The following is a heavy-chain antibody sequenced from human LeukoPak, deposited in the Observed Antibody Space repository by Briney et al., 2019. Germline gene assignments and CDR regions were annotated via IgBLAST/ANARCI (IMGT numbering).Heavy chain of an antibody. V-gene: IGHV5-10-1*01. Sequence: GESLKISCKGSGYTFTNYWISWVRQMPGKGLEWMGRIDPSDSYTNYSPSFQGHITISADKSISTAYLQWSSLKASDTAMYYCARDDSSGYDYWGQGTLVTVSS. CDR3: ARDDSSGYDY. CDR1: GYTFTNYW. CDR2: IDPSDSYT. D-gene: IGHD3-22*01. J-gene: IGHJ4*02.